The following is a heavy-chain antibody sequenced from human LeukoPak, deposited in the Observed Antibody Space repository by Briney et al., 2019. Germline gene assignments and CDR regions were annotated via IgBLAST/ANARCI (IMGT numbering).Heavy chain of an antibody. J-gene: IGHJ6*03. Sequence: PSETLSLTCTVSGGSISSSSYYWGWIRQPPGKGLEWIGSIYYSGSTNFNPSLKSRVTMSVGTSKNQFSLRLSSVTAADTAVYYCAREVELRKGGYYYFYLDVWGQGTTVTVSS. CDR1: GGSISSSSYY. V-gene: IGHV4-39*07. CDR2: IYYSGST. CDR3: AREVELRKGGYYYFYLDV. D-gene: IGHD1-26*01.